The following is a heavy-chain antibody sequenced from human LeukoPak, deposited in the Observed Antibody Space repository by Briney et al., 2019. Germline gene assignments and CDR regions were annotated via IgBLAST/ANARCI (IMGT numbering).Heavy chain of an antibody. CDR1: GFTVSSYY. CDR3: ARESPMVRGVVDGMDV. D-gene: IGHD3-10*01. Sequence: GGSLRLSCSASGFTVSSYYMSWVRPAPGKGLEWVSVIYSGGSTYYADSVKGRFTISRDNSKNTLYLQMNSLRDEDTAVYYCARESPMVRGVVDGMDVWGKGTTVTVSS. CDR2: IYSGGST. V-gene: IGHV3-53*01. J-gene: IGHJ6*04.